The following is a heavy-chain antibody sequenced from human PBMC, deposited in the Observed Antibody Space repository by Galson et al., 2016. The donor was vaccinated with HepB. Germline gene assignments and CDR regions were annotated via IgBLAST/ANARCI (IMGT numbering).Heavy chain of an antibody. CDR2: IYYSGST. J-gene: IGHJ5*02. CDR1: GFSLSTSGLG. CDR3: VVTYGDYAFGWFDP. V-gene: IGHV4-39*01. Sequence: LVKPTQTLTLTCTFSGFSLSTSGLGMGWIRQPPGKGLEWIGSIYYSGSTYYNPSLESRVTMSVDTSKNEFSLKVTSVTAADTALYYCVVTYGDYAFGWFDPWGQGTLVTVSS. D-gene: IGHD4-17*01.